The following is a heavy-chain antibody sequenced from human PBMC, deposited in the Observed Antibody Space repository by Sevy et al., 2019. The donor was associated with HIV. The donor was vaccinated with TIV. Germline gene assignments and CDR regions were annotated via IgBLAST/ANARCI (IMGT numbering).Heavy chain of an antibody. CDR2: IWLTGAT. CDR3: ARGKHVSDYYGGFDY. V-gene: IGHV3-53*01. D-gene: IGHD3-3*01. CDR1: GFTVSSNF. J-gene: IGHJ4*02. Sequence: GGSLRLSCTVSGFTVSSNFISWVRQAPGKGLEWVSVIWLTGATYYADSVKGRFTISRDNSKNKVYLDMNSLSAEDTAVYYCARGKHVSDYYGGFDYWGQGTLVTVSS.